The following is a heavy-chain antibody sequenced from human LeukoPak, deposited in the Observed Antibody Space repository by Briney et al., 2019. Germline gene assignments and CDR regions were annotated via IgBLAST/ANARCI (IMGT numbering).Heavy chain of an antibody. CDR1: GGSIRSSSYY. J-gene: IGHJ4*02. V-gene: IGHV4-39*01. CDR2: IYYSGST. CDR3: ARQEVYCSSTSCYARGYSYGTFFDY. D-gene: IGHD2-2*01. Sequence: PSETLSLTCTVSGGSIRSSSYYWGWIRQPPGKGLEWIGSIYYSGSTYYHPSLKSRVTISVDTSKNQFSLKLSSVTAADTAVYYCARQEVYCSSTSCYARGYSYGTFFDYWGQGTLVTVSS.